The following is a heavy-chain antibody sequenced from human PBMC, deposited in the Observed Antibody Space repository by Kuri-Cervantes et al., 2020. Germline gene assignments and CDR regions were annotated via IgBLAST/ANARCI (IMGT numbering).Heavy chain of an antibody. CDR1: GYTLTELS. CDR3: ATNRGIAVAGSPEFDY. CDR2: FDPEDGET. Sequence: ASVKVSCKVSGYTLTELSMHWVRQAPGQGLEWMGGFDPEDGETIYAQKFQGRVTITADKSTSTAYMELSSLRSEDTAVYYCATNRGIAVAGSPEFDYWGQGTLVTVSS. D-gene: IGHD6-19*01. J-gene: IGHJ4*02. V-gene: IGHV1-24*01.